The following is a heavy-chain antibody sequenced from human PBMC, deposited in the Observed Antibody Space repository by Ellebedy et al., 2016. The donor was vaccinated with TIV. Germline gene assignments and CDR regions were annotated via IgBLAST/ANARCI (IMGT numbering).Heavy chain of an antibody. D-gene: IGHD5-18*01. Sequence: GGSLRLSXAASGFTFDDYAMHWVRQAPGKGLEWVSGISWNSGSIGYADSVKGRFTISRDNAKNSLYLQMNSLRAEDTALYYCAKGFSGGYSYGGFDYWGQGTLVTVSS. V-gene: IGHV3-9*01. CDR3: AKGFSGGYSYGGFDY. J-gene: IGHJ4*02. CDR1: GFTFDDYA. CDR2: ISWNSGSI.